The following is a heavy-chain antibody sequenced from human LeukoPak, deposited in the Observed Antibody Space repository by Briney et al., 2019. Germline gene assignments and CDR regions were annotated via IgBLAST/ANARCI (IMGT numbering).Heavy chain of an antibody. V-gene: IGHV1-18*01. CDR2: ISPYNGDT. J-gene: IGHJ4*02. CDR1: GYTFTTYG. CDR3: ARERGGIGFKGDY. D-gene: IGHD3-16*01. Sequence: ASVKVSCKASGYTFTTYGISWVRQAPGQRLEWMGWISPYNGDTKYAQKLQGRVTMTTDTSTSTVYMELRSLRSDDTAVHYCARERGGIGFKGDYWGQGTLVTVSS.